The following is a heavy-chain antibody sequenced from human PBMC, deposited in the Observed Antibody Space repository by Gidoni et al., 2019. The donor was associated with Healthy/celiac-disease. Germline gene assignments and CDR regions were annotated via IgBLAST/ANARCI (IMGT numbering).Heavy chain of an antibody. J-gene: IGHJ4*02. CDR3: AREVIAVAGTEVFDY. CDR1: GGSISSYY. D-gene: IGHD6-19*01. V-gene: IGHV4-4*07. CDR2: IYTSGST. Sequence: QVQLQESGPGLVKPSETLSLTCPVSGGSISSYYWRWIRQPAGKGLEWLGRIYTSGSTNYNPSLKSRVTMSVDTSKNQFSLKLSSVTAADTAVYYCAREVIAVAGTEVFDYWGQGTLVTVSS.